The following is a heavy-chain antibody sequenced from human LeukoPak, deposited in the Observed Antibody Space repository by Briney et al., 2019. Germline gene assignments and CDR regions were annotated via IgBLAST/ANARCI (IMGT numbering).Heavy chain of an antibody. V-gene: IGHV3-30*03. CDR1: GFTFSSYG. D-gene: IGHD2-15*01. CDR3: ARKYPSGDYYYYMDV. Sequence: GGSLRLSCAASGFTFSSYGMHWVRQAPGKGLEWVAVISHDGSHKYSADSVKGRFTISRDNSKSTMYLQMNSLRSDDTAVYYCARKYPSGDYYYYMDVWGKGTTVTISS. J-gene: IGHJ6*03. CDR2: ISHDGSHK.